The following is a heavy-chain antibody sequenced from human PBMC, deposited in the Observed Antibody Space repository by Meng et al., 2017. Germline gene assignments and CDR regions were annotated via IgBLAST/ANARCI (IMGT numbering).Heavy chain of an antibody. V-gene: IGHV1-2*06. Sequence: QGPLVQSGAEVKKPGASVKVSCKPSGYNFPDYYMHWVRQAPGQGLEWMGRIDPKNGDTHYAQKFQGRVTMTGDTSISTAYMDLSGLRSDDTAVYYCARDEDISAAGKLFGDYWGQGTLVTVSS. CDR3: ARDEDISAAGKLFGDY. J-gene: IGHJ4*02. D-gene: IGHD6-13*01. CDR1: GYNFPDYY. CDR2: IDPKNGDT.